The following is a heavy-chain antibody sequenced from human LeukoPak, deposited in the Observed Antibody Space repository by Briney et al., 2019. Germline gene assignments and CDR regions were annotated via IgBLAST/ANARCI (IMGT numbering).Heavy chain of an antibody. CDR2: IYPGDSHT. Sequence: GESLKISCKASGYSFGSYWIAWVRQMPGKGLEWMGIIYPGDSHTRDSPSFQGQVTISADKSITTAYLQWSSLKASDTAMYYCARLTLSRAGGDCFDIWGQGTMVGVSS. J-gene: IGHJ3*02. V-gene: IGHV5-51*01. CDR1: GYSFGSYW. D-gene: IGHD2-21*01. CDR3: ARLTLSRAGGDCFDI.